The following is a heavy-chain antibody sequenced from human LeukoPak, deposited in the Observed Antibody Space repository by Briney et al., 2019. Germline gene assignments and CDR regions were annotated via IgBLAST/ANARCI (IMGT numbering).Heavy chain of an antibody. CDR1: GYSFTSYW. D-gene: IGHD3-9*01. Sequence: GESLKISCKGSGYSFTSYWIGWVRQMPGKGLEWMGIIYPGDSDTRYSPSFQGRVTISADKSISTAYLQWSSLKASDTAMYYCARRNYDILTGYYRDPNWFDPWGQGTLVTVSS. CDR3: ARRNYDILTGYYRDPNWFDP. V-gene: IGHV5-51*01. CDR2: IYPGDSDT. J-gene: IGHJ5*02.